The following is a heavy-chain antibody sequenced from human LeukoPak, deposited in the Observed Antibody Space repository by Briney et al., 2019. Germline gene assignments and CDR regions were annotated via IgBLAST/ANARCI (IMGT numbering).Heavy chain of an antibody. CDR3: ARDARDYDSSGYYHYFDY. V-gene: IGHV1-46*01. J-gene: IGHJ4*02. D-gene: IGHD3-22*01. CDR2: INPSGGST. Sequence: ASVKVSCKASGYTFTSYYMHWVRQAPGQGLEWMGKINPSGGSTSYAQKFQGRVTMTRDMSTSTVYMELRSLRSEDTAVYYCARDARDYDSSGYYHYFDYWGQGTLVTVSS. CDR1: GYTFTSYY.